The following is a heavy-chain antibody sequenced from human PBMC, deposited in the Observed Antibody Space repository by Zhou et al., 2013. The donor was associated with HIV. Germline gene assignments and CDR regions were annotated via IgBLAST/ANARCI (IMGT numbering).Heavy chain of an antibody. V-gene: IGHV1-2*02. CDR1: GYSLSAYY. CDR3: TKGRLGWEPFDY. J-gene: IGHJ4*02. CDR2: LHPTYGDI. Sequence: QGQLVQSGTEVKNPGASVKVSCKASGYSLSAYYMHWVRQAPGQGLEWMGWLHPTYGDIKYAPSFQGRVTMTLDTSINTAYMELSRLTSDDTAIYYCTKGRLGWEPFDYWGQGTLVTVSS. D-gene: IGHD6-19*01.